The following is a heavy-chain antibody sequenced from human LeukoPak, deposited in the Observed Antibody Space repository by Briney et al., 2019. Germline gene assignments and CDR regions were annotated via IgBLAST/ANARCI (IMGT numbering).Heavy chain of an antibody. D-gene: IGHD2-21*02. Sequence: SETLSLTCTVSGGSISSYYWSWIRQPAGKGLEWIGRIYTSGSTNYNPSLKSRVTMSVDTSKNQFSLKLSSVTAADTAVYYCARAYCGGDCYDKYYYYYGMDVWGQGTTVTVSS. CDR1: GGSISSYY. CDR2: IYTSGST. CDR3: ARAYCGGDCYDKYYYYYGMDV. J-gene: IGHJ6*02. V-gene: IGHV4-4*07.